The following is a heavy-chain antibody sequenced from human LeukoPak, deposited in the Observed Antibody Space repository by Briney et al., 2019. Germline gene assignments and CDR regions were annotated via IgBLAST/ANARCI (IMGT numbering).Heavy chain of an antibody. CDR1: GLTFSEHW. CDR3: ARDSRYYDFWSGYPTPLFDY. J-gene: IGHJ4*02. V-gene: IGHV3-7*01. D-gene: IGHD3-3*01. CDR2: IKQDGSEK. Sequence: GGSLRLSCAASGLTFSEHWMTWVRQAPGKGLEWVATIKQDGSEKYYLDSLKGRFTISRDNAKSSLYLQLNSLRAEDTAVYYCARDSRYYDFWSGYPTPLFDYWGQGTLVTVSS.